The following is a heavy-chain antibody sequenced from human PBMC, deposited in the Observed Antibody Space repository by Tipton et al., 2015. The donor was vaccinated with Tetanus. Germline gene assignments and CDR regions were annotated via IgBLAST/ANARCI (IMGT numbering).Heavy chain of an antibody. V-gene: IGHV5-51*01. CDR3: ARLPKHYSASGST. D-gene: IGHD3-10*01. Sequence: QLVQSGAEVKKPGESLKISCKGSGHSFTKYWIAWVRQMPGKGLEWVGLIYPGDSDTKISPSFRGQVTFSADKSISTAYLQWTSLKTSDTAIYFCARLPKHYSASGSTWGQGTLVTVSS. CDR1: GHSFTKYW. CDR2: IYPGDSDT. J-gene: IGHJ5*02.